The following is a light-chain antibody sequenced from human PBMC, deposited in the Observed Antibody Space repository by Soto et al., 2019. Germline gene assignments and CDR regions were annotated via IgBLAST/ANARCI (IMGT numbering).Light chain of an antibody. CDR1: QTVSSW. CDR2: DVS. J-gene: IGKJ1*01. CDR3: QQYYSYSRT. V-gene: IGKV1-5*01. Sequence: DIHMTQSPSTLSASVGDRVTITCRASQTVSSWLAWYQQKPGKAPKLLIYDVSRLESGVPSRFSGSGSGTEFTLNIGSLQPDDFATYYCQQYYSYSRTFGQGTKVEVK.